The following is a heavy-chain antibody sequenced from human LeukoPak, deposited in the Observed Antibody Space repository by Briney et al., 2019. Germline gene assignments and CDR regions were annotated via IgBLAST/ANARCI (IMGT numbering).Heavy chain of an antibody. Sequence: ASVKISCKVSGYTLTALSMHWVRHAPGKGLEWGGGFDTEDGESIYAQKFQGRVTITEDTSTDTAYMELSSLRSEDTAVYYCATDGTAGSLYYYYGMDVWGKGTTVTVSS. J-gene: IGHJ6*04. CDR1: GYTLTALS. V-gene: IGHV1-24*01. D-gene: IGHD6-25*01. CDR3: ATDGTAGSLYYYYGMDV. CDR2: FDTEDGES.